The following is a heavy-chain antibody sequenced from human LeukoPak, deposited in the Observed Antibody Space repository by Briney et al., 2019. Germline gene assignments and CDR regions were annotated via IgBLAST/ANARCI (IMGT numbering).Heavy chain of an antibody. D-gene: IGHD3-22*01. CDR3: ARVGYYDSSGYGGAFDI. CDR2: ISYDGSNK. J-gene: IGHJ3*02. CDR1: GFTFSSYA. Sequence: GGSLRLYCAASGFTFSSYAMHWVRQAPGKGLEWVAVISYDGSNKYYADSVKGRFTISRDNSKNTLYLQMNSLRAEDTAVYYCARVGYYDSSGYGGAFDIWGQGTMVTVSS. V-gene: IGHV3-30-3*01.